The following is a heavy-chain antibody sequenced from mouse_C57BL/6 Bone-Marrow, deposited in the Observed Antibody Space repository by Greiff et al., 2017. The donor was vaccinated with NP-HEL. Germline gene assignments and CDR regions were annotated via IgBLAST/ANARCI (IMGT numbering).Heavy chain of an antibody. J-gene: IGHJ3*01. CDR3: TSPHYYGSSAAWFAY. CDR2: ISSGGDYI. D-gene: IGHD1-1*01. V-gene: IGHV5-9-1*02. CDR1: GFTFSSYA. Sequence: EVMLVESGEGLVKPGGSLKLSCAASGFTFSSYAMSWVRQPPEKRLEWVAYISSGGDYIYYADTVKGRFTISRDNARNTLYLQMSRLKSEDTAMYYDTSPHYYGSSAAWFAYWGQGTLVTVSA.